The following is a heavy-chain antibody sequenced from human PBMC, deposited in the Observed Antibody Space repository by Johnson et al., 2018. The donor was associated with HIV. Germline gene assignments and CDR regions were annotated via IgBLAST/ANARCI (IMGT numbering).Heavy chain of an antibody. D-gene: IGHD1-26*01. CDR3: ASAWGELDDAFDI. CDR1: GFTFSNYA. CDR2: IGTAGDT. Sequence: VQLVESGGGVVQPGGSLRLSCAASGFTFSNYAMHWVRQATGKGLEWVSTIGTAGDTYYADSVKGRFTISRDNSKNTLYLQMNSLRAEDTAVYYCASAWGELDDAFDIWGQGTMVTVSS. V-gene: IGHV3-13*01. J-gene: IGHJ3*02.